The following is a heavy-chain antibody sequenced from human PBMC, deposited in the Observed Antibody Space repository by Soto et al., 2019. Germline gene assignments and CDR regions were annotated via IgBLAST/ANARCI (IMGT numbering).Heavy chain of an antibody. Sequence: QVQLVQSGAEVKKPGASVKVSCRASGYTFTSYVISWVRQAPAQRLEWMGWISAYNGNTNFARKLQGRATITTDTSTSTAYMELRRVSADDTAVYYCARVVATVAGPYGMDVWGQGTTVTVSS. CDR3: ARVVATVAGPYGMDV. CDR1: GYTFTSYV. D-gene: IGHD6-19*01. V-gene: IGHV1-18*01. CDR2: ISAYNGNT. J-gene: IGHJ6*02.